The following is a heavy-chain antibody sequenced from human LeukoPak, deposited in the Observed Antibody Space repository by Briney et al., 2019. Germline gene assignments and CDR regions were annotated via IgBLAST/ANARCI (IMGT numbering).Heavy chain of an antibody. J-gene: IGHJ4*02. CDR2: IRSKAYGGTT. CDR1: GFTFGDYA. CDR3: TRGNHYYDSSGYSY. V-gene: IGHV3-49*04. D-gene: IGHD3-22*01. Sequence: GRSLRLSCTASGFTFGDYAMSWVRQAPGKGLEWVGFIRSKAYGGTTEYAASVKGRFTISRDDSKSIAYLQMNSLKTEDTAVYYCTRGNHYYDSSGYSYWGQGTLVTVPS.